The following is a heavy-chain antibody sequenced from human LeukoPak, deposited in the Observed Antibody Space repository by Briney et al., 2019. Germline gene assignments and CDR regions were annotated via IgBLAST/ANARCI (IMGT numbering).Heavy chain of an antibody. CDR3: ARGVDEGADY. CDR1: GGSISSSKW. V-gene: IGHV4-4*02. J-gene: IGHJ4*02. D-gene: IGHD5-12*01. Sequence: PSETLSLTCTVSGGSISSSKWWSWVRQPPGKGLEWIGEIYHSGSTNYNPSLKSRVTISVDTSKNQFSLKLSSVTAADTAVYYCARGVDEGADYWGQGTLVTVSS. CDR2: IYHSGST.